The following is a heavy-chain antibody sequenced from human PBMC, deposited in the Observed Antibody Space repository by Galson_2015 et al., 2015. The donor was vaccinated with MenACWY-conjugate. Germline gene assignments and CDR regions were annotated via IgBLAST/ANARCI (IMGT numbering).Heavy chain of an antibody. CDR2: ISSSSSTI. Sequence: SLRLSCAASGFTFSSYSMNWVRQAPGRGLEWVSYISSSSSTIYYADSVKGRFTISRDNAKNSLYLQMSSLRDEDTAVYYCARGSGGSGSYPTYYFDYWGQGTLVTVSS. V-gene: IGHV3-48*02. J-gene: IGHJ4*02. CDR3: ARGSGGSGSYPTYYFDY. CDR1: GFTFSSYS. D-gene: IGHD3-10*01.